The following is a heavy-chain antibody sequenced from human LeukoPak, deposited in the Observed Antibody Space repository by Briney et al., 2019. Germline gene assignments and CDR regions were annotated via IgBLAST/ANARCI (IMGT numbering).Heavy chain of an antibody. V-gene: IGHV4-34*01. Sequence: PSETLSLTCAVYGGSFSGYYWSWIRQPPGKGLEWIGEINHSGSTNYNPSLKSRVTISVDTSKNQFSLKLSSVTAADTAVYYCARGHALNDFPYYYYYYMDVWGKGTTVTVSS. J-gene: IGHJ6*03. CDR3: ARGHALNDFPYYYYYYMDV. CDR1: GGSFSGYY. D-gene: IGHD3-3*01. CDR2: INHSGST.